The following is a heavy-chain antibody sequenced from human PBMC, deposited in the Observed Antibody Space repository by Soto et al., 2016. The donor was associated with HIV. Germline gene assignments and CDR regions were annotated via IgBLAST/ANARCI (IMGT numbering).Heavy chain of an antibody. CDR1: GLDFPNYA. CDR2: ISGSGGSV. V-gene: IGHV3-23*01. Sequence: EVSLLDSGGGLVQPGESLRLSCAVSGLDFPNYAMSWVRHFPGRGLEWLSSISGSGGSVYYADSARGRFFISRDNSNNTLYLQMNSLTTEDTALYFCARDTHPYSSGWKRKDYFAFWGREPWSPSP. J-gene: IGHJ4*02. D-gene: IGHD6-19*01. CDR3: ARDTHPYSSGWKRKDYFAF.